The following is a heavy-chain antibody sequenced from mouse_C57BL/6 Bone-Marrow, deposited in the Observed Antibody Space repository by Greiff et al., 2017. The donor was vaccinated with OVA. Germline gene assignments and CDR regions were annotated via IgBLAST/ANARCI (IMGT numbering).Heavy chain of an antibody. J-gene: IGHJ4*01. D-gene: IGHD1-1*01. Sequence: QVQLQQPGAELVMPGASVKLSCKASGYTFPSYWMHWVKQRPGQGLEWIGEIDPSASYTNYNQKFKGKSTLTVDKSSSTAYMQLSSLTSEDAAVYDCAAVVASYYAMDYWGQGTSVTVSA. CDR1: GYTFPSYW. CDR3: AAVVASYYAMDY. V-gene: IGHV1-69*01. CDR2: IDPSASYT.